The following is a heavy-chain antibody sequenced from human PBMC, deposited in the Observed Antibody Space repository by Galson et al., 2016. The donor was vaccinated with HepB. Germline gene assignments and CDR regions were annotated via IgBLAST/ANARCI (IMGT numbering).Heavy chain of an antibody. Sequence: LRLSCAASGFTFSSNAMTWIRQPPGKGLEWIGYIYYSGATNYSPSLNSRVTMSVDTSKNQFSLKLSSVTAADTAVYYCARGERWLQFYNQFDPWGQGTLVTVSS. CDR1: GFTFSSNA. CDR2: IYYSGAT. CDR3: ARGERWLQFYNQFDP. V-gene: IGHV4-59*01. D-gene: IGHD5-24*01. J-gene: IGHJ5*02.